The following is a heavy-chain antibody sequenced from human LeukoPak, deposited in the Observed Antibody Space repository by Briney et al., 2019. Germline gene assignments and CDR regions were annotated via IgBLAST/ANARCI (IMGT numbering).Heavy chain of an antibody. D-gene: IGHD6-13*01. Sequence: QPGGSLRLSCAASGFTFSSYAMSWVRQAPGKGLEWVSAISGSGGSTYYADSVKGRFTISRDNSKNTLYLQINSLRAEDTAVYYCANHGYSSSWYYFDYWGQGTLVTVSS. CDR3: ANHGYSSSWYYFDY. V-gene: IGHV3-23*01. CDR2: ISGSGGST. CDR1: GFTFSSYA. J-gene: IGHJ4*02.